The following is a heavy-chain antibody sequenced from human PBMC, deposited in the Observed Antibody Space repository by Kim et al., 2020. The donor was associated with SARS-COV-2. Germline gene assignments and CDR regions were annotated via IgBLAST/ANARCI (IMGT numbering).Heavy chain of an antibody. V-gene: IGHV2-70*11. CDR1: GFSLSTSGMC. CDR3: ARLKGSGTTRTQSYRYYMDV. CDR2: IDWDNDK. D-gene: IGHD1-7*01. Sequence: SGPTLVNPTQTLTLTCTYSGFSLSTSGMCVNWIRQSPGKALEWLARIDWDNDKYYNTSLKTRLTISKDTSKNQVVLTMTNMDPVDTATYYCARLKGSGTTRTQSYRYYMDVWGKGTTVTVSS. J-gene: IGHJ6*03.